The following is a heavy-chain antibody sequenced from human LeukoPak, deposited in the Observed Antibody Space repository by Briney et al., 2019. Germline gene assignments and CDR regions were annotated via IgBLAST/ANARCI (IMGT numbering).Heavy chain of an antibody. V-gene: IGHV3-9*01. CDR1: GFTFDDYA. CDR3: AKARSSSGWYIGDY. CDR2: ISWNSGSI. J-gene: IGHJ4*02. Sequence: GGSLGLSCAASGFTFDDYAMHWVRQAPGKGLEWVSGISWNSGSIGYADSVKGRFTISRDNAKNSLYLQMNSLRAEDTALNYCAKARSSSGWYIGDYWGQGTLVTVSS. D-gene: IGHD6-19*01.